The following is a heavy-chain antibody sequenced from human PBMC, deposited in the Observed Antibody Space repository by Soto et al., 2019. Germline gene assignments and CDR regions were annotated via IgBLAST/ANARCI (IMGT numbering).Heavy chain of an antibody. CDR2: MNPNSGNT. Sequence: ASVKVSCKASGYTFTSYDINWVRQATGQGLEWMGWMNPNSGNTGYAQKFQGRVTMTRNTSISTAYMGLSSLRSEDTAVYYCARGREIGDIVVVVAVTSMDVWGQGTTVTVSS. V-gene: IGHV1-8*01. CDR1: GYTFTSYD. CDR3: ARGREIGDIVVVVAVTSMDV. D-gene: IGHD2-15*01. J-gene: IGHJ6*02.